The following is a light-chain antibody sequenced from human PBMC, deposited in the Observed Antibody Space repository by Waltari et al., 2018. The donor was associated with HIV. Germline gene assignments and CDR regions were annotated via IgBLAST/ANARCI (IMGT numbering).Light chain of an antibody. J-gene: IGKJ1*01. V-gene: IGKV1-5*03. CDR3: QQYEGDTRT. CDR1: QSVRTS. CDR2: KAS. Sequence: DIQMTQSPSTLSASVGDRVPITCRATQSVRTSLAWYQQKHGRSPKLLIYKASTLETEVPSRFSGSGSGTEFNLTISGLLSVDFATYYCQQYEGDTRTFGQGTTVE.